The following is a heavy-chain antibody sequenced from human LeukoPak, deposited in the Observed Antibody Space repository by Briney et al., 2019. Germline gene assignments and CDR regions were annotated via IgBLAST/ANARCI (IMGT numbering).Heavy chain of an antibody. J-gene: IGHJ4*02. CDR1: RVALITYA. D-gene: IGHD5-24*01. CDR3: AGLERDAEEGFDH. Sequence: SSVQGSCKVSRVALITYANGWVGRAPGQGLEWMGRIIPILDITNCAQKFQGRVTITADKSTSTADMELSSLRSEDTAVYYCAGLERDAEEGFDHWGQGTLVAVSS. V-gene: IGHV1-69*04. CDR2: IIPILDIT.